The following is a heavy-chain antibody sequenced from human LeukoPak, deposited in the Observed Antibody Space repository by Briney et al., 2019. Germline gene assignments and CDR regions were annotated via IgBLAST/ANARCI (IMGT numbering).Heavy chain of an antibody. V-gene: IGHV3-21*01. J-gene: IGHJ4*02. CDR3: ARASRSCSGGSCSVGDDY. CDR2: ISSSSSYI. D-gene: IGHD2-15*01. CDR1: GFTFSSYS. Sequence: GGSLRLSCAASGFTFSSYSMNWVRQAPGKGLEWVSSISSSSSYIYYADSVKGRFTISRDNAKNSLYLQMNSLRPEDTAVYYCARASRSCSGGSCSVGDDYWGQGTLVTVSS.